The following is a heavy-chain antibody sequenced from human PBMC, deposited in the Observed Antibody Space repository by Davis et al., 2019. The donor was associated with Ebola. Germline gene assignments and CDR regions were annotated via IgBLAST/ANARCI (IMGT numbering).Heavy chain of an antibody. CDR2: INHSGST. Sequence: MPGGSLRLSCAVYRGSFSGYSWSWIRQPPGKVLEWIREINHSGSTNYNPSLKRRVTISVDTSKNQFSLKLSSVTAEDTAVYYCARGSYGYWGQGTLVTVSS. CDR1: RGSFSGYS. J-gene: IGHJ4*02. D-gene: IGHD3-16*01. V-gene: IGHV4-34*01. CDR3: ARGSYGY.